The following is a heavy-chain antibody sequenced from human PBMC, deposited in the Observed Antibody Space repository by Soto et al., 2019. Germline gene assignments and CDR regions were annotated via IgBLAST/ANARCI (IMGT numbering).Heavy chain of an antibody. V-gene: IGHV4-4*02. D-gene: IGHD6-13*01. CDR3: ARDLRGQELVLGY. CDR1: GGSISSSNW. J-gene: IGHJ4*02. CDR2: IYHSGST. Sequence: QVQLQESGPGLVKPSGTLSHTCAVSGGSISSSNWWSWVRQPPGKGLEWIGEIYHSGSTNYNQSLKSRVTMSVDKSRNQCSLKLSSVTAADTAVYYCARDLRGQELVLGYWGQGTLVTVSS.